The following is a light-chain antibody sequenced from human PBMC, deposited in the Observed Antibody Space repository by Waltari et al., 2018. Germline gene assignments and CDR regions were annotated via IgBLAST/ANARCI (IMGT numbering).Light chain of an antibody. CDR2: EVS. V-gene: IGLV2-14*01. J-gene: IGLJ1*01. CDR3: SSYTTSSAPGV. Sequence: QSALTQPASVSGSPGQSITISCSGTARDVGASDFVSWYQQHPGKAPHLIISEVSNRPSGISNRFSASKSGNTASLTISGLQAEDEADYYCSSYTTSSAPGVFGTGTRVTVL. CDR1: ARDVGASDF.